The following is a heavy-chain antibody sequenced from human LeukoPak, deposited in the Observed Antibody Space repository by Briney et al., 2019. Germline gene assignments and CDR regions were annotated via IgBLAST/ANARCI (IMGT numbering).Heavy chain of an antibody. CDR3: ARDNVIAVAGGGGYFDY. Sequence: SETLSLTCTVSGGSISGYYWSWIRQPPGKGLEWIGYISSSGSTDYNPSLKSRVTISVDTSKNQFSLKLSSVTAADTAVYYCARDNVIAVAGGGGYFDYWGQGTLVTVSS. D-gene: IGHD6-19*01. CDR2: ISSSGST. J-gene: IGHJ4*02. V-gene: IGHV4-59*01. CDR1: GGSISGYY.